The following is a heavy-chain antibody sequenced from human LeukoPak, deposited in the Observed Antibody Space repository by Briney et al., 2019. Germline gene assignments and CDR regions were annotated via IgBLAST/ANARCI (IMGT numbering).Heavy chain of an antibody. Sequence: SETLSLTCTVSGGSISSYYWGWIRQPPGKGLEWIGYIYYSGSTNYNPSLKSRVTISVDTSKNQFSLKLSSVTAADTAVYYCARLDSSGWHALPDYWGQGTLVTVSS. J-gene: IGHJ4*02. CDR2: IYYSGST. D-gene: IGHD6-19*01. CDR1: GGSISSYY. CDR3: ARLDSSGWHALPDY. V-gene: IGHV4-59*01.